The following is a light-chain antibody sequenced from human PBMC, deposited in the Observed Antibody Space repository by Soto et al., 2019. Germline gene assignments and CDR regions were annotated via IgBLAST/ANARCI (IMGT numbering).Light chain of an antibody. J-gene: IGKJ1*01. V-gene: IGKV3-20*01. CDR3: QKYGNSPRT. Sequence: EIVLTQSPGTLSLSPGERATLSCRASQSISSSQLAWYQQRPGQAPRLLIFGASSRATGIPDRFSGSVSGTDFTLTISRLEPEDFAMYYCQKYGNSPRTFGQGTEVEV. CDR2: GAS. CDR1: QSISSSQ.